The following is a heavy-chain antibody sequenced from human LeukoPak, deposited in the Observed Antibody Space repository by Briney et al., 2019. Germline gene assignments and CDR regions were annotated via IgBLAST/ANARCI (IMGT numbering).Heavy chain of an antibody. Sequence: SETLSLTCAVYGGSFSGYYWSWIRQPPGKGLEWIGYVYYSGSTNYNSSLGSRLTISVDTSKNQFSLKLRSVTAADTAVYYCARGLDFRNGYSFDYWGQGTLVTVSS. CDR3: ARGLDFRNGYSFDY. D-gene: IGHD3-3*01. CDR1: GGSFSGYY. CDR2: VYYSGST. J-gene: IGHJ4*02. V-gene: IGHV4-59*01.